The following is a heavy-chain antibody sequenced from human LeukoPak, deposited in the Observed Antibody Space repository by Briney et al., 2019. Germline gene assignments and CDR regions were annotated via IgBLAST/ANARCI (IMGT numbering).Heavy chain of an antibody. V-gene: IGHV4-34*01. CDR1: GGSFSGYY. Sequence: SETLSLTCAVYGGSFSGYYWSWIRQPPGKGLEWIGEINHSGSTNYNPSLKSRVTISVDTSKNQFSLKLSSVTAADTAVYYCARGQGCTNGVCYWLTMVRGGIMDVWGKGTTVTVSS. CDR3: ARGQGCTNGVCYWLTMVRGGIMDV. J-gene: IGHJ6*03. D-gene: IGHD2-8*01. CDR2: INHSGST.